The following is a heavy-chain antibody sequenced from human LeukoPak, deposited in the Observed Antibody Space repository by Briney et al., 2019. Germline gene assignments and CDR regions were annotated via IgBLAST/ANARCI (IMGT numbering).Heavy chain of an antibody. Sequence: SETLSLTCAIYDASFSGYYWSWIRQPPGKGLEWIGEIHPSGSPSYNPSLDSRVRISIDTSKNQFSLKLSSVTAADTAVYYCASGRDITGDYWGQGTLVTVSS. CDR2: IHPSGSP. V-gene: IGHV4-34*01. CDR3: ASGRDITGDY. J-gene: IGHJ4*02. D-gene: IGHD1-14*01. CDR1: DASFSGYY.